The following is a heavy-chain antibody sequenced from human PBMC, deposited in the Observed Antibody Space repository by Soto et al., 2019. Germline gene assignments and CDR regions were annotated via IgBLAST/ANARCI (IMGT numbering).Heavy chain of an antibody. CDR2: ISGSGGST. V-gene: IGHV3-23*01. CDR1: GFTFSSYA. Sequence: PGGSLRLSCAASGFTFSSYAMGWVRQAPGKGLEWASAISGSGGSTYYADSVKGRFTISRDNSKNTLYLQMNSLRAADTAVYYCVRSHIEPRVFMYPYDSWGRGTLVTVSS. CDR3: VRSHIEPRVFMYPYDS. J-gene: IGHJ4*02. D-gene: IGHD6-6*01.